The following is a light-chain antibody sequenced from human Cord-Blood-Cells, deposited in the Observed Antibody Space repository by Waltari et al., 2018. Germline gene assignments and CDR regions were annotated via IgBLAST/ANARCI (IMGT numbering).Light chain of an antibody. CDR1: QRVSSY. CDR3: QQRSNWLFT. J-gene: IGKJ3*01. CDR2: DAS. Sequence: EIVLTPSPATLSLSPGERATLSCRASQRVSSYLAWYQQKPGQAPRLLIYDASNRATGIPARFSGSGSGTDFTLTISSLEPEDFAVYYCQQRSNWLFTFGPGTKVDIK. V-gene: IGKV3-11*01.